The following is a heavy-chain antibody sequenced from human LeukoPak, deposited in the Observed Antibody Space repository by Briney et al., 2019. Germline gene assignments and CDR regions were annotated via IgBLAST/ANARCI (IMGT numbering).Heavy chain of an antibody. V-gene: IGHV1-2*02. J-gene: IGHJ4*02. D-gene: IGHD3-22*01. CDR1: GYTFTGYY. CDR2: INPNGGGT. CDR3: ARDRRYYDSSGLLSTDFDY. Sequence: GASVKVSCKASGYTFTGYYMHWVRQAPGQGLEGLGWINPNGGGTNYAQKFQGRVTMTRDTSISTAYMELSRLRSDDTAVYYCARDRRYYDSSGLLSTDFDYWGQGTLVTVSS.